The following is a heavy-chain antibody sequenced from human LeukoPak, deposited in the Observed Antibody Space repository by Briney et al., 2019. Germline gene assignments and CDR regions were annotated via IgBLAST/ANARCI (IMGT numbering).Heavy chain of an antibody. Sequence: SETLSLACTVSGGSISSYYWSWIRQPPGKGLEWIGYIYYSGSTNYNPSLKSRVTISVDTSKNQFSLKLSSVTAADTAVYYCARKNLDPYYGMDVWGQGTTVTVSS. J-gene: IGHJ6*02. CDR3: ARKNLDPYYGMDV. V-gene: IGHV4-59*01. CDR2: IYYSGST. CDR1: GGSISSYY.